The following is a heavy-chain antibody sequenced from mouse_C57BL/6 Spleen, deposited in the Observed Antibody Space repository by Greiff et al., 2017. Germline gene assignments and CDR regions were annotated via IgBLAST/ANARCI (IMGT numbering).Heavy chain of an antibody. CDR1: GYTFTTYP. D-gene: IGHD3-1*01. J-gene: IGHJ3*01. CDR2: FHPYNDDT. V-gene: IGHV1-47*01. Sequence: QVQLQQSGAELVKPGASVKMSCKASGYTFTTYPIEWMKQNPGKSLEWIGNFHPYNDDTKYNEKFKGKATLTVDKSSSTVYLELSRLTSDYSAGYYCAKGGYWNQFAYWGQGTLVTGSA. CDR3: AKGGYWNQFAY.